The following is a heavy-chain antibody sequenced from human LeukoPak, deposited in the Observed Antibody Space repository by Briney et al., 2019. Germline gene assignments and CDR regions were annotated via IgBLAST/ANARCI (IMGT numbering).Heavy chain of an antibody. Sequence: PSETLSLTCTISGGSITSYYWTWIRQPAGKELEWVGRLYPSGSTNYNPSLKSRVTMSVDTSKNHFSLRLSSVTAADTAVYYCGYYAFWGRGTLVTVSS. D-gene: IGHD3-16*01. CDR2: LYPSGST. CDR1: GGSITSYY. CDR3: GYYAF. V-gene: IGHV4-4*07. J-gene: IGHJ2*01.